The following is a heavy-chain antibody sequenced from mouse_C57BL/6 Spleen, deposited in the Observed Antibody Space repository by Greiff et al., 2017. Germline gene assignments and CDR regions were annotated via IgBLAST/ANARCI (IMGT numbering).Heavy chain of an antibody. CDR2: ISDGGSYT. CDR3: ARGDYYAMDY. V-gene: IGHV5-4*01. CDR1: GFTFSSYA. J-gene: IGHJ4*01. Sequence: DVHLVESGGGLVKPGGSLKLSCAASGFTFSSYAMSWVRQTPEKRLEWVATISDGGSYTYYPDNVKGRFTISRDNAKNNLYLQMSHLKSEDTAMYYCARGDYYAMDYWGQGTSVTVSS.